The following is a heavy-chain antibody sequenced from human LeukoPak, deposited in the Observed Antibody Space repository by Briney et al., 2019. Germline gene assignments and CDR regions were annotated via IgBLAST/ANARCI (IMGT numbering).Heavy chain of an antibody. CDR3: AKETMGGGGFDY. D-gene: IGHD3-10*01. J-gene: IGHJ4*02. CDR2: ISDDGSGK. V-gene: IGHV3-30*18. Sequence: TGGSLRLSCAASGFTFSSYGIHWVRQAPGKGLEWLSVISDDGSGKYYADSVKDRFTISRDNPKNTLYLQMNSLKSEDTAVYFCAKETMGGGGFDYWGQGTLVTVSS. CDR1: GFTFSSYG.